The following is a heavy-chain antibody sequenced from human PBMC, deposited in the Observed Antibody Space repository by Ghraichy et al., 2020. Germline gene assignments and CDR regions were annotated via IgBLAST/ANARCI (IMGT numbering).Heavy chain of an antibody. D-gene: IGHD3-10*01. Sequence: GGSLRLSCAASGFTFSNYYMSWVRRSPGKGLEWVANINYDGSEKHYADSVRGRFTISRDNAKNSLYLQINSLRAEDTAVYYCARDHRGEFLFDYWGQGTLVSVSS. CDR3: ARDHRGEFLFDY. V-gene: IGHV3-7*03. CDR1: GFTFSNYY. J-gene: IGHJ4*02. CDR2: INYDGSEK.